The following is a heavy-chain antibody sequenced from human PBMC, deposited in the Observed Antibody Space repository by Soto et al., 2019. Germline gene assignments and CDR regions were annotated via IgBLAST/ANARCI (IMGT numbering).Heavy chain of an antibody. CDR1: GYTFTSYG. V-gene: IGHV1-18*01. CDR3: ARDLILYGDLRKRDFDY. J-gene: IGHJ4*02. Sequence: ASVKVSCKASGYTFTSYGISWVRQAPGQGLEWMGWISAYNGNTNYAQKLQGRVTMTTDTSTSTAYMELRSLRSDDTAVYYCARDLILYGDLRKRDFDYWGQGTLVTVSS. CDR2: ISAYNGNT. D-gene: IGHD4-17*01.